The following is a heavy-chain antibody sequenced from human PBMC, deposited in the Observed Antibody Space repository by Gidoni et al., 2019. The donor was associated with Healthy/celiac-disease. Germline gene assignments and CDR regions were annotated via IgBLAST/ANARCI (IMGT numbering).Heavy chain of an antibody. J-gene: IGHJ4*02. CDR2: ISSSSSTI. CDR3: ARDQGDGYKTYYFDY. Sequence: EVQLVESGGGLVQPGGSLRLSCAASGFTFSSYSMNWVRQAPGKGLEWVSYISSSSSTIYYADSVKGRFTISRDNAKNSLYLQMNSLRDEDTAVYYCARDQGDGYKTYYFDYWGQGTLVTVSS. CDR1: GFTFSSYS. D-gene: IGHD5-12*01. V-gene: IGHV3-48*02.